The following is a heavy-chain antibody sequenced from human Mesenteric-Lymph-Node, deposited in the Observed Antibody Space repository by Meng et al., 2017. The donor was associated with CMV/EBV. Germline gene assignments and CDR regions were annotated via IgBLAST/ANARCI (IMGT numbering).Heavy chain of an antibody. J-gene: IGHJ6*02. D-gene: IGHD3-10*01. CDR3: ARDLDASDVLLWFGELFGAGLYGMDV. CDR1: GFAFDDYT. Sequence: GGSLRLSCAVSGFAFDDYTMHWVRQAPGKGLEWVASISWNSGSIGYADSVKGRFTISRDNGKNSLYLHMNSLRPEDTALYYCARDLDASDVLLWFGELFGAGLYGMDVWGQGTTVTVSS. V-gene: IGHV3-9*01. CDR2: ISWNSGSI.